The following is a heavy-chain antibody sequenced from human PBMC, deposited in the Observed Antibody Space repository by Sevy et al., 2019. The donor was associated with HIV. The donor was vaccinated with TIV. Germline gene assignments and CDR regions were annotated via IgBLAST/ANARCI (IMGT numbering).Heavy chain of an antibody. D-gene: IGHD2-2*01. J-gene: IGHJ6*02. V-gene: IGHV1-2*02. CDR2: INPNSGGT. CDR3: ARPIVVVPAAINGMDV. CDR1: GYTFTGYY. Sequence: ASVKVSCKASGYTFTGYYMHWVRQAPGQGLEWMGWINPNSGGTNYAQKFQGRVTMTRDTSISTAYMELGRLRSDDTAVYYCARPIVVVPAAINGMDVWGQGTTVTVSS.